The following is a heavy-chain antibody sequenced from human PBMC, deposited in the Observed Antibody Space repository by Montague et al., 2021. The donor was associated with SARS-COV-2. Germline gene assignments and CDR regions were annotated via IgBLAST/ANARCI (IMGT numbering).Heavy chain of an antibody. CDR3: ARSAFRYFDRPGMDV. V-gene: IGHV4-61*02. CDR2: IDASGTT. CDR1: GGSIRSDGFY. D-gene: IGHD3-9*01. J-gene: IGHJ6*02. Sequence: TLSLTRTVSGGSIRSDGFYWNWIRQPAGKGLEWIGRIDASGTTNYKPSLKSRAIISLDRSKNQFSLKLSSVIAADTAVYYCARSAFRYFDRPGMDVWGQGTTVTVSS.